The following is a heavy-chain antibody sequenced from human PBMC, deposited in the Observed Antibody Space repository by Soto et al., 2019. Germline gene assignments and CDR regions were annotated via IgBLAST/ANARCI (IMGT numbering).Heavy chain of an antibody. V-gene: IGHV3-49*04. D-gene: IGHD1-26*01. CDR1: GFTSDDFA. CDR2: VRSKTYGGAA. CDR3: TRDGAFYGFDV. Sequence: EVQLVESGGGFVQPGRSLRLSCTFSGFTSDDFALTWVRQAPGKGLEWFGLVRSKTYGGAAEYAASVKGRFTISRDESTSTTFQLMNRLKTGDRAVYYCTRDGAFYGFDVWGQGTTVTVSS. J-gene: IGHJ6*02.